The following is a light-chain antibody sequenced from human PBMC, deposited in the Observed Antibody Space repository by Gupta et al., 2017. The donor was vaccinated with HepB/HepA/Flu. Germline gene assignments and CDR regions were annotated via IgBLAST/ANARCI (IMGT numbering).Light chain of an antibody. V-gene: IGKV1-17*01. J-gene: IGKJ1*01. Sequence: DIQMTQSPSSLSASVGDRVTITCRARQGSRNNLGWYQEQTGKEPKRLIYAASSLQSGVPSSGSGSGSGKEVIPTTSSLQSEDFSTYYCLQHNTYYWTFGQGTKVEIK. CDR1: QGSRNN. CDR2: AAS. CDR3: LQHNTYYWT.